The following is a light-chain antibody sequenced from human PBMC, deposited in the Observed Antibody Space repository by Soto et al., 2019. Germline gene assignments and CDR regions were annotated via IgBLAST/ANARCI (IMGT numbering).Light chain of an antibody. Sequence: QSVLTQPPSASGSPGQSVTISCTGTSSDVGGYDYVSWYQQHPGKAPKLMIFEVTKRPSGVPNRFSDSKSGNTASLTVSGLQAEDEADYYCTSYAGSNTPYVFGTGTKVTVL. V-gene: IGLV2-8*01. CDR1: SSDVGGYDY. J-gene: IGLJ1*01. CDR3: TSYAGSNTPYV. CDR2: EVT.